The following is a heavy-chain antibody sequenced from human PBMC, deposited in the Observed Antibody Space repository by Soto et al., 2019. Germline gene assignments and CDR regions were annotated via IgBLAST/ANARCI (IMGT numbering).Heavy chain of an antibody. Sequence: AVKVSCKASGYTFTGYYMHWLGQAPGQGLEWMRWINPISGDTNYTQKFDGRVTMTRDQSISTAYMELSRLRSDDTAVYYCASRSSGWYQTLDYWGQGTLVTVSS. CDR2: INPISGDT. J-gene: IGHJ4*02. D-gene: IGHD6-19*01. CDR1: GYTFTGYY. CDR3: ASRSSGWYQTLDY. V-gene: IGHV1-2*02.